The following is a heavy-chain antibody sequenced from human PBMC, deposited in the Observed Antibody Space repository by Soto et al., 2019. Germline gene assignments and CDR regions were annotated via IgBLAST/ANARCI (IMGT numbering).Heavy chain of an antibody. CDR3: ARLFAYYDKEPGAFDI. J-gene: IGHJ3*02. CDR1: GDSISNGDYY. D-gene: IGHD3-22*01. CDR2: IYYSGST. V-gene: IGHV4-30-4*01. Sequence: SETLSLTCSVSGDSISNGDYYWSWIRRPPGKGLEWIGYIYYSGSTYYNPSLKSRASISVDTAINQFSLELTSVTAADTAVYYCARLFAYYDKEPGAFDIWGQGTPVT.